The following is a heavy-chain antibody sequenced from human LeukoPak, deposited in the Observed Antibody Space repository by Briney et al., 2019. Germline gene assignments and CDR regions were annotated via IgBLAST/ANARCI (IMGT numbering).Heavy chain of an antibody. CDR2: IYYRGTA. J-gene: IGHJ4*02. Sequence: SETLSLTCTVSGGSINNGDNYWSRIRQPPGKGLEWIGFIYYRGTAYYSASLKSRVTISIDTSRNQFSLRLNSVTAADTATYFCARIQGNGYYGWDFFDYWGQGLPVTVSS. CDR3: ARIQGNGYYGWDFFDY. CDR1: GGSINNGDNY. D-gene: IGHD6-25*01. V-gene: IGHV4-30-4*01.